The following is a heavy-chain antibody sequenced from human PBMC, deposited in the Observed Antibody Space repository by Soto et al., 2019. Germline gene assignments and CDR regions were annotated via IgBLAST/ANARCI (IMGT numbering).Heavy chain of an antibody. CDR1: GGTFSSYT. CDR2: IIPILGIA. CDR3: ARNGAYCSSTSCNLPYYYYMDV. D-gene: IGHD2-2*01. J-gene: IGHJ6*03. V-gene: IGHV1-69*02. Sequence: QVQLVQSGAEVKKPGSSVKVSCKASGGTFSSYTISWVRQAPGQGLEWMGRIIPILGIANYAQKFQGRVTITADKSTSTAYMELSSLRSEDTAVYYCARNGAYCSSTSCNLPYYYYMDVWGKGTTVTVSS.